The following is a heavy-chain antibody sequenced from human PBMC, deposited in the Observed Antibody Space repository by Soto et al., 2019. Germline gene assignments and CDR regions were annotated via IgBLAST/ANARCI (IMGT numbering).Heavy chain of an antibody. CDR2: ITTAGDT. V-gene: IGHV3-13*01. Sequence: GGSLRLSCAASGFTFSNYDMRLVRQVTGKGLEWVSGITTAGDTYYPDSVKGRFTISREKAENSLYLQMNSLSAGDTAVYYCARELHGGSYGMDVWGQGTTVTVSS. CDR3: ARELHGGSYGMDV. CDR1: GFTFSNYD. J-gene: IGHJ6*02.